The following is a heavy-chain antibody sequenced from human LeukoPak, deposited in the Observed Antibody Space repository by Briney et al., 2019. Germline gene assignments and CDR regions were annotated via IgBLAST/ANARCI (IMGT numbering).Heavy chain of an antibody. Sequence: SCKGSXYSFTSYWIGWGRQMPGKGLEWMGIIYPGDSDTRYSPSFQGQVTISADKSISTAYLQWSSLKASDTAMYYCARLNRQYQLLDHIDYWGQGTLVTVSS. J-gene: IGHJ4*02. CDR3: ARLNRQYQLLDHIDY. CDR1: XYSFTSYW. V-gene: IGHV5-51*01. D-gene: IGHD2-2*01. CDR2: IYPGDSDT.